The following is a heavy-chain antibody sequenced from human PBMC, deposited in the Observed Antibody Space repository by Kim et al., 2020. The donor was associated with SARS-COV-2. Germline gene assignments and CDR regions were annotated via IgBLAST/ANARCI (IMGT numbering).Heavy chain of an antibody. V-gene: IGHV7-4-1*02. CDR1: GYTFTTYP. D-gene: IGHD3-22*01. CDR2: ISTKTGNP. Sequence: ASVKVSCKASGYTFTTYPLHWLRQAPGQGPEWMGWISTKTGNPTYVQGFTGRFVFSFDTSVSTAYLQISSLKAEDTAVYYCARGDTSGYLFAYCGQGSLVTVSS. J-gene: IGHJ4*02. CDR3: ARGDTSGYLFAY.